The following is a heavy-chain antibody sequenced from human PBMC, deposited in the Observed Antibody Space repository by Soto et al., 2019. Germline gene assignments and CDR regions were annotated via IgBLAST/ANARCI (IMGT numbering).Heavy chain of an antibody. CDR1: GFTFSSYA. Sequence: GGSLRLSCAASGFTFSSYAMSWVRQAPGKGLEWVAAISGSGGSTYYADSVKGRFTISRDNSKNTLYLQMNSLRAEDTAVYYCAREPYYYDSSGSLGYFDYWGQGTLVTVSS. CDR2: ISGSGGST. V-gene: IGHV3-23*01. CDR3: AREPYYYDSSGSLGYFDY. J-gene: IGHJ4*02. D-gene: IGHD3-22*01.